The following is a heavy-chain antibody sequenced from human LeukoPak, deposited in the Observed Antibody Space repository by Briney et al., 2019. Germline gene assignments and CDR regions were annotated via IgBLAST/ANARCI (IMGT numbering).Heavy chain of an antibody. CDR3: ARGGSYYVYYYYYGMDV. D-gene: IGHD1-26*01. J-gene: IGHJ6*02. CDR2: ISAYNGNT. Sequence: ASVKVSCKASGYTFTSYGISWVRQAPGQGLEWMGWISAYNGNTNYAQKLQGRVTMTTDTSTSTAYMELRSLRSEDTAVYYCARGGSYYVYYYYYGMDVWGQGTTVTVSS. V-gene: IGHV1-18*01. CDR1: GYTFTSYG.